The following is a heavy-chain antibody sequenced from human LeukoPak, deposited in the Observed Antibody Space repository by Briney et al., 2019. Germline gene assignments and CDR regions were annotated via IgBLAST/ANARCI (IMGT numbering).Heavy chain of an antibody. CDR3: ARDLDYYYYMDV. CDR1: GGSISSGGYY. J-gene: IGHJ6*03. CDR2: IYYSGST. V-gene: IGHV4-31*03. Sequence: PSETLSLTCTVSGGSISSGGYYWSWIRQHPGKGLEWIGYIYYSGSTYYNPSLKSRVTISVDTSKNQFSLKLSSVTAADTAVYYCARDLDYYYYMDVWGKGTTVTVSS.